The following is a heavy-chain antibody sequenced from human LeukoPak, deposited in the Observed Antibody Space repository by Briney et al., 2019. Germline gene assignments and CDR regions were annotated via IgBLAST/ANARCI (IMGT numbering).Heavy chain of an antibody. D-gene: IGHD6-19*01. CDR1: GFTFSRFW. Sequence: GGSLRLSCAASGFTFSRFWMHWVRQAPGKGLVWVSRINSDGSSTDYADSVKGRFTISRDNSKNTLYLQMNSLRAEDTAVYYCARDAVAGYYYYYGMDVWGQGTTVTVSS. CDR3: ARDAVAGYYYYYGMDV. J-gene: IGHJ6*02. V-gene: IGHV3-74*01. CDR2: INSDGSST.